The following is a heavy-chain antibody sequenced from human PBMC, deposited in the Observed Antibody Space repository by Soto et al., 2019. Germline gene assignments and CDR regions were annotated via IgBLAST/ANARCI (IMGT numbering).Heavy chain of an antibody. Sequence: EVQLVESGGGLVQPGGSLRLSCAASGFTLSDYWMAWVRQAPGKGLEWVANIKKDGSEKNYVDSVRGRFTMSRDNAKNSLYLQMNSLRAEDTAVYYCARDRGWAPFDYWGQGTLVTVSS. CDR2: IKKDGSEK. CDR3: ARDRGWAPFDY. V-gene: IGHV3-7*05. J-gene: IGHJ4*02. CDR1: GFTLSDYW. D-gene: IGHD3-10*01.